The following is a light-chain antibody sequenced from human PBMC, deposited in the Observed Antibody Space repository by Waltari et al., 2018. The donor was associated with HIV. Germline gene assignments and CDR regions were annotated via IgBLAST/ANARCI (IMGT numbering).Light chain of an antibody. CDR1: TLGSKD. CDR2: QDR. Sequence: SYDLTRPPSVSVSPVQTAKLTCSGGTLGSKDASWSQQQPGQSPILVIFQDRKRPSGIPERFSGSSSGNIATLTISGTQAVDEADYFCQAWDSSTVIFGGGTKLTVL. V-gene: IGLV3-1*01. CDR3: QAWDSSTVI. J-gene: IGLJ2*01.